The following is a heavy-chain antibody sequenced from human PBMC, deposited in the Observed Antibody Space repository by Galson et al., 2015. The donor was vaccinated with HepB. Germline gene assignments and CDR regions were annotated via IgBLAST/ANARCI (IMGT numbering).Heavy chain of an antibody. CDR2: INPYDTST. CDR1: GYTFSSYS. J-gene: IGHJ5*02. D-gene: IGHD2-8*02. Sequence: SVKVSCKASGYTFSSYSIAWVRQAPGQGLEWMGWINPYDTSTKYAQKFQGRVTMTTGTSTTTVYLELRSLRSDDTAVYYCARGALVAVVNANLNNWFDPWGQGTLVTVSS. CDR3: ARGALVAVVNANLNNWFDP. V-gene: IGHV1-18*01.